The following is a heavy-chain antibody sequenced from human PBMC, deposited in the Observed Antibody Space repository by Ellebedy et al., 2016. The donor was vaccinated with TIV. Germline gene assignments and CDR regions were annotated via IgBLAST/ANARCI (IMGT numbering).Heavy chain of an antibody. V-gene: IGHV4-39*01. CDR2: IYYSGST. CDR1: GGSIRSSSYY. J-gene: IGHJ6*02. CDR3: ASGSIYYYYGMDV. D-gene: IGHD2-15*01. Sequence: SETLSLXXTVSGGSIRSSSYYWGWIRQPPGKGLEWIGSIYYSGSTYYNPSLKSRVTISVDTSKNQFSLKLSSVTAADTAVYYCASGSIYYYYGMDVWGQGTTVTVS.